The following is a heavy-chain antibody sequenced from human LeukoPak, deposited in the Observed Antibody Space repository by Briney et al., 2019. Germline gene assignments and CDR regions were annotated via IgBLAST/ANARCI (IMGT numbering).Heavy chain of an antibody. D-gene: IGHD5-18*01. J-gene: IGHJ4*02. CDR1: GFTFSSYA. CDR2: ISYDGSNK. V-gene: IGHV3-30-3*01. Sequence: PGGSLRLSCAAPGFTFSSYAMHWVRQAPGKGLEWVAVISYDGSNKYYADSVKGRFTISRDNSKNTLYLQMNSLRAEDTAVYYCARGGAQLWLSAFDYWGQGTLVTVSS. CDR3: ARGGAQLWLSAFDY.